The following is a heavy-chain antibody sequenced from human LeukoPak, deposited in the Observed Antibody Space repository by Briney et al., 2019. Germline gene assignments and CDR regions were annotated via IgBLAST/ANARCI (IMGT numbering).Heavy chain of an antibody. Sequence: ASVKVSCKASGYTFTSYGISWVRQAPGEGLEWMGWITAYNGNTIHAQKLQGRVTMPTDTSTSPAYMELRSLRSDDTAVYYCARDQRVRIAAAGIDYWGQGTLVTVSS. D-gene: IGHD6-13*01. CDR1: GYTFTSYG. CDR3: ARDQRVRIAAAGIDY. V-gene: IGHV1-18*01. CDR2: ITAYNGNT. J-gene: IGHJ4*02.